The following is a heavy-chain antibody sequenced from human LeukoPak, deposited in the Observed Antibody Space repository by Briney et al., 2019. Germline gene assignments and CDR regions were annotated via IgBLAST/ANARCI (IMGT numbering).Heavy chain of an antibody. Sequence: SVKVSCTASGGTFSSYDISWVRQAPGQGLEWMGGIMPMFGKANYAQKFQGRVTTTADKATSTAYMELSSLRSEDTAVYYCAGGRTDIVVVPATLRNYYFDYWGQGTLVTVSS. V-gene: IGHV1-69*06. D-gene: IGHD2-2*01. CDR1: GGTFSSYD. CDR3: AGGRTDIVVVPATLRNYYFDY. CDR2: IMPMFGKA. J-gene: IGHJ4*02.